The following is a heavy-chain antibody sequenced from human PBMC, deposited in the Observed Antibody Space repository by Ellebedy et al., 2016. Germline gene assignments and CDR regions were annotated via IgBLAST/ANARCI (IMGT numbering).Heavy chain of an antibody. CDR3: AREDSHSGSYYVDY. CDR2: IKQDGSEK. J-gene: IGHJ4*02. Sequence: GGSLRLSXAASGFTFSSYWMSWVRQAPGKGLEWVANIKQDGSEKYYVDSVKGRFTISRDNAKNSLYLQMNSLRAEDTAVYYCAREDSHSGSYYVDYWGQGTLVTVSS. D-gene: IGHD1-26*01. CDR1: GFTFSSYW. V-gene: IGHV3-7*01.